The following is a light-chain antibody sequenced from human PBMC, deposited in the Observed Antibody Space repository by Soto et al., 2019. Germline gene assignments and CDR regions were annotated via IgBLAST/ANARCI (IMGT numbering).Light chain of an antibody. J-gene: IGKJ1*01. V-gene: IGKV3-20*01. Sequence: EILLTQSPGALSLSPGERATLSCRASQTISSDYLAWYQQKPGQAPRLLIYGASSRATGIPDRFSGSGSGTDFTLTISRLEPEDFAVYYCQQYGSSSWPFGQGTKVDIK. CDR3: QQYGSSSWP. CDR1: QTISSDY. CDR2: GAS.